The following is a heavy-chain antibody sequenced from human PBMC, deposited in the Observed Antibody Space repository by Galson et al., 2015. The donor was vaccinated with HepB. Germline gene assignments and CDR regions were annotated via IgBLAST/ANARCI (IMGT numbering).Heavy chain of an antibody. Sequence: ETLSLTCTVSGVFVSDTSYYWSWIRRPPGKGLEWIGYIYYSGSTNYNPSLKSRVTISVDTSKNQFSLRLSSVTAADTAVYYCARGRGSTSPLGPWGQGTLVTVSS. CDR3: ARGRGSTSPLGP. V-gene: IGHV4-61*01. D-gene: IGHD2-2*01. CDR2: IYYSGST. CDR1: GVFVSDTSYY. J-gene: IGHJ5*02.